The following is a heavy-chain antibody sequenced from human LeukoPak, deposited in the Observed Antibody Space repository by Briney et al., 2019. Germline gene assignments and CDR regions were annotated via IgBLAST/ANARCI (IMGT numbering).Heavy chain of an antibody. V-gene: IGHV3-30*02. CDR1: GFTFSNYA. D-gene: IGHD5-18*01. CDR3: AKGGYSYGYGIDY. J-gene: IGHJ4*02. Sequence: GGSLRLSCAASGFTFSNYAMHWVRQAPGKGLKWVAFIRYDENIKYYADSVKGRFTISRDNSKDTLSLQMNSLRAEDTAVYYSAKGGYSYGYGIDYWGQGTLVTVSS. CDR2: IRYDENIK.